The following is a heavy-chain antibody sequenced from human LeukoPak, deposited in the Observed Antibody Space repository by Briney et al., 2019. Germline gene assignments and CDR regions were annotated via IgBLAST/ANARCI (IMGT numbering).Heavy chain of an antibody. CDR3: AREGQQWLVSNDAFDI. CDR2: INSDGSST. V-gene: IGHV3-74*01. Sequence: GGSLRLSCAASGFTFSSYWRHWVRQAPGKGLVWVSRINSDGSSTSYADSVKGRFTISRDNAKNTLYLQMNSLRAEDTAVYYCAREGQQWLVSNDAFDIWGQGTMVTVSS. CDR1: GFTFSSYW. J-gene: IGHJ3*02. D-gene: IGHD6-19*01.